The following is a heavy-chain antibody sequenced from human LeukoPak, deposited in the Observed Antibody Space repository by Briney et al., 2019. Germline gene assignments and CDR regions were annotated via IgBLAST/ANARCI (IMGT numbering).Heavy chain of an antibody. CDR1: GYTFTDYY. D-gene: IGHD6-13*01. CDR2: INPNTGGT. Sequence: GASVKVSCKASGYTFTDYYIHWVRQAPGQGLEWMGWINPNTGGTDYIQKFQGRVTMTRDTSISTAYMELNSLKSDDTAVYYCVRVVRRAAAHAGNWFDPWGQGTLVTVSS. J-gene: IGHJ5*02. CDR3: VRVVRRAAAHAGNWFDP. V-gene: IGHV1-2*02.